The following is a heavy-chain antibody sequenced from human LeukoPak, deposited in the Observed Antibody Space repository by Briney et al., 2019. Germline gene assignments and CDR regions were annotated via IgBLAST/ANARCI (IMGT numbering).Heavy chain of an antibody. D-gene: IGHD6-25*01. Sequence: GGSLRLSCAASGFTFSSYAISWVRQAPGKGLEWVSSISASGGDTYYAHSVKGRFIISRDNSKNTLYLQMNSLRAEDAAVYYCAKGWEAAVTVGFDYWGQGTLVTVSS. V-gene: IGHV3-23*01. J-gene: IGHJ4*02. CDR2: ISASGGDT. CDR3: AKGWEAAVTVGFDY. CDR1: GFTFSSYA.